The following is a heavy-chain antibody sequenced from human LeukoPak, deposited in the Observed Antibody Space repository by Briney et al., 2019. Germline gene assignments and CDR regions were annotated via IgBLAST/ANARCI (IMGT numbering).Heavy chain of an antibody. J-gene: IGHJ4*02. CDR1: GYTFTCYY. Sequence: ASVKVSCKASGYTFTCYYMHWVRQAPGQGLEWKGGINPNSGGTKYAQKFQGRVTMTRDRSNGKAYMYLSRLRSDDTAVYYCVPLAEGIAAARTGYYFDYWGQGPLVTVSS. D-gene: IGHD6-13*01. CDR3: VPLAEGIAAARTGYYFDY. CDR2: INPNSGGT. V-gene: IGHV1-2*02.